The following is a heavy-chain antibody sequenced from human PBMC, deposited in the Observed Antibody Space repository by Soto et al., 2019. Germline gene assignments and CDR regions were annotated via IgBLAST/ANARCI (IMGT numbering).Heavy chain of an antibody. CDR3: WRNDGDDSTNF. D-gene: IGHD3-22*01. V-gene: IGHV1-18*04. J-gene: IGHJ4*02. Sequence: QVQLIQSAPEVKRAGASVRVSCRASGYTFTYYGLNWVRRAPGQGLEWLGRIASHDGSTVSAQSFQGRLTLTRDTFTNTAYLELGALTSDDTGLYFCWRNDGDDSTNFWGQGTMVTVSS. CDR1: GYTFTYYG. CDR2: IASHDGST.